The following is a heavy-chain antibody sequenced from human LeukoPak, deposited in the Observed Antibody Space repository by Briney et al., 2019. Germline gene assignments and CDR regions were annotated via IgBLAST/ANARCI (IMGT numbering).Heavy chain of an antibody. D-gene: IGHD3-16*02. Sequence: SVKVSCKASGGTFSSYAISWVRQAPGQGLEWMGRIIPILGIASYAQKFQGRVTITADKSTSTAYMELSSLRSEDTAVYYCARDLYDYVWGSYRSEYYFDYWGQGTLVTVSS. J-gene: IGHJ4*02. CDR1: GGTFSSYA. CDR3: ARDLYDYVWGSYRSEYYFDY. V-gene: IGHV1-69*04. CDR2: IIPILGIA.